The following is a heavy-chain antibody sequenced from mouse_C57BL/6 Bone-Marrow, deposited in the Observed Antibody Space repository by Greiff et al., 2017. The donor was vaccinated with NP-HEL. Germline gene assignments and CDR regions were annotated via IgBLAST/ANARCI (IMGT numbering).Heavy chain of an antibody. CDR3: ARGYLLWLRRGRPYYFDY. CDR1: GYTFTNYY. CDR2: IFPGSGST. Sequence: QVQLKQSGPELVKPGASVKISCKASGYTFTNYYINWVKQRPGQGLEWIGWIFPGSGSTYYNEKFKGKATLTVDKSSSTAYMLLSSLTSEDSAVYFCARGYLLWLRRGRPYYFDYWGQGTTLTVSS. V-gene: IGHV1-75*01. J-gene: IGHJ2*01. D-gene: IGHD2-2*01.